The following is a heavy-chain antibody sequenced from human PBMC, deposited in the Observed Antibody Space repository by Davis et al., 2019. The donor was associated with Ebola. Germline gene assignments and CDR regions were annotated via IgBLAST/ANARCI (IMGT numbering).Heavy chain of an antibody. CDR1: GGSIISSSSY. CDR3: ARHFWLPRKDIVLVPAVPGAFDP. J-gene: IGHJ5*02. CDR2: IYYSGIT. Sequence: MPSETLSLTCTVSGGSIISSSSYWGWIRQPPRKGLEWIGSIYYSGITYYNPSLRGRVTISIDTSKNQFSLKLSSVTAADTAVYYWARHFWLPRKDIVLVPAVPGAFDPWGQGTLVTVSS. V-gene: IGHV4-39*01. D-gene: IGHD2-2*01.